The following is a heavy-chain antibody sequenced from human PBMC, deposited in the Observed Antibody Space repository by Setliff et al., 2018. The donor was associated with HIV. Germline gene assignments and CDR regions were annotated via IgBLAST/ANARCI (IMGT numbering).Heavy chain of an antibody. J-gene: IGHJ3*02. Sequence: PSETLSLTCIVSGGSISSYYWSWVRQSAGKELEWIGRIHTSGNIRYNPSLQSQVTMSTDTSNNQFSLKLSSMTAADTAVYYCVKVGPSYYYDSTGYSPDAFDIWGHGIKVTVSS. D-gene: IGHD3-22*01. CDR3: VKVGPSYYYDSTGYSPDAFDI. CDR2: IHTSGNI. V-gene: IGHV4-4*07. CDR1: GGSISSYY.